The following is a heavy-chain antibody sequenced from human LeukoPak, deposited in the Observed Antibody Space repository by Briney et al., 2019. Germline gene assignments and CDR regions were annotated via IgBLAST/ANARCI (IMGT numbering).Heavy chain of an antibody. J-gene: IGHJ4*02. CDR3: ARDFGLGGYSGYDEVYFDY. CDR1: GYTFTGYY. Sequence: GASVKVSCKASGYTFTGYYMHWVRQAPGQGLEWMGWINPNSGGTNYAQKFQGRVTMTRDTSISTAYMELSRLRSDDTAVYYCARDFGLGGYSGYDEVYFDYWGQGTLVTVSS. CDR2: INPNSGGT. D-gene: IGHD5-12*01. V-gene: IGHV1-2*02.